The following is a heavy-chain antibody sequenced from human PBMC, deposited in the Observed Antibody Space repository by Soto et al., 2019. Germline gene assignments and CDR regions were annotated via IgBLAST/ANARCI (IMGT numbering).Heavy chain of an antibody. V-gene: IGHV4-30-4*08. J-gene: IGHJ4*02. Sequence: QVLLQESGPGLVKSSQTLSLTCTVSGDSLSGGDYYWSWIRQPPGKGLEWIGDIYYTGFTFYNPSLKSQLTISLDSSKNQFSLRLNSVTAADTAVYFCARAYRINGWSDYFFDYWGQGTLVTVSS. D-gene: IGHD6-19*01. CDR1: GDSLSGGDYY. CDR2: IYYTGFT. CDR3: ARAYRINGWSDYFFDY.